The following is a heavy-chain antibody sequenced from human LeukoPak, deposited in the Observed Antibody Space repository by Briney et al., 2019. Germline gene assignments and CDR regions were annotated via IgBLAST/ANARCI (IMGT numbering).Heavy chain of an antibody. CDR3: ARVWFGESGPSDY. V-gene: IGHV3-23*01. D-gene: IGHD3-10*01. CDR2: ISGSGGST. Sequence: PGGSLRLSCAASGFTFSSYAMSWVRQAPGKGLEWVSAISGSGGSTYYADSVKGRFTISRDNSKNTLYLQMNSLRAEDTAVYYCARVWFGESGPSDYWGQGTLVTVSS. J-gene: IGHJ4*02. CDR1: GFTFSSYA.